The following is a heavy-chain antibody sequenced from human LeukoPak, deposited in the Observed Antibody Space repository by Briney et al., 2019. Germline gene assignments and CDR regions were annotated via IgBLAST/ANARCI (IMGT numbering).Heavy chain of an antibody. CDR2: ISGSGGDT. D-gene: IGHD3-10*01. Sequence: GGSLRLSCAASGFTFSTYAMSWVRQAPVKGLEWVSTISGSGGDTYYADSVKGRFTISRDNSKSTLYLQMNSLRAEDTAVYYCARLPGEHWGQGTLVTVSS. CDR3: ARLPGEH. CDR1: GFTFSTYA. V-gene: IGHV3-23*01. J-gene: IGHJ1*01.